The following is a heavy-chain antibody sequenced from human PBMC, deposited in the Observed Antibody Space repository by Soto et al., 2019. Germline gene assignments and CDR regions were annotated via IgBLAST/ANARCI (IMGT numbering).Heavy chain of an antibody. J-gene: IGHJ6*02. CDR3: AKGLGNAKEV. CDR1: GFNFGSYG. CDR2: LTASGLNT. V-gene: IGHV3-23*01. Sequence: EVQLLESGGGLVQPGGSLRLSCSASGFNFGSYGMSWVRQAPGKGLEWVSGLTASGLNTYYTGSVKGRFTISRDNSRNTVYLQMSGLRVEDTAVFHCAKGLGNAKEVWGQGTTVTVSS. D-gene: IGHD2-8*01.